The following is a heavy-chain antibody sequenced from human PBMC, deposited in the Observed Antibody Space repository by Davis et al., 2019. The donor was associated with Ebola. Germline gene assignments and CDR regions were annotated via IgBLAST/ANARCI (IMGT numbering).Heavy chain of an antibody. D-gene: IGHD6-19*01. V-gene: IGHV4-39*01. J-gene: IGHJ2*01. CDR2: IYYSGRT. Sequence: MPSETLSLTCTVSGGSISSSSYYWGWIRQPPGKGLEWIGSIYYSGRTYYNPSLKSRVTISVDTSKNQFSLKLSSVTAAETAVYYCARPVASRVPREVSTETWYFDLWGRGTLVTVSS. CDR3: ARPVASRVPREVSTETWYFDL. CDR1: GGSISSSSYY.